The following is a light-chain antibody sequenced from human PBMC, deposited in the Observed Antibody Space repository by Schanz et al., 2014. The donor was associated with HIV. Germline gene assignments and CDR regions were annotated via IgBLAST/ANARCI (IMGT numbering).Light chain of an antibody. CDR2: DVT. Sequence: QSALTQPASVSGSPGQSITISCTGTTSDVGSYNLVSWYQHHPGKAPKLMIYDVTNRPSGVSNRFSGSKSGNTASLTISGLQAEDEADYYCSSYTGSSSVIFGGGTKLTVL. V-gene: IGLV2-14*02. J-gene: IGLJ2*01. CDR1: TSDVGSYNL. CDR3: SSYTGSSSVI.